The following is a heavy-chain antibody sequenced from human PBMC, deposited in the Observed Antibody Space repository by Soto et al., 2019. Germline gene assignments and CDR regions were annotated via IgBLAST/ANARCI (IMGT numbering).Heavy chain of an antibody. J-gene: IGHJ4*02. D-gene: IGHD6-13*01. V-gene: IGHV4-34*01. CDR1: GGSFSGYY. Sequence: PSETLSLTCAFYGGSFSGYYWNWIGQPPGKGLEWIGEINHSGSTNYNPSLKSRVTISVDTSKNQFSLKLSSVTAADTAVYYCARRSTSWSPFDYWGQGTLVTVSS. CDR3: ARRSTSWSPFDY. CDR2: INHSGST.